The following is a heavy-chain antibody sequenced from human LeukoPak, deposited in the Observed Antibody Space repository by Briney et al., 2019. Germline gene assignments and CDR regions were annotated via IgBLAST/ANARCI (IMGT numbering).Heavy chain of an antibody. Sequence: GGSLRLSCAASGFTFSSYAMSWVRQAPGKGLEWVSAISGSGGSTYYADSVKGRFTISRDNSKNTLYLQMNSLRAEDTAVYYCAKGGPYCSSTSCYASYYYYYMDVWGKGTTVTISS. J-gene: IGHJ6*03. D-gene: IGHD2-2*01. CDR1: GFTFSSYA. V-gene: IGHV3-23*01. CDR3: AKGGPYCSSTSCYASYYYYYMDV. CDR2: ISGSGGST.